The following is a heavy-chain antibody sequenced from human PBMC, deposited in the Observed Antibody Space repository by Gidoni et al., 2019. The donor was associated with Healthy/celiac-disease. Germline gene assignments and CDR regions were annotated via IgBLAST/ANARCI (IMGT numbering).Heavy chain of an antibody. CDR2: ISSSSSYI. Sequence: EVQLVESGGGLVKPGGSLRLSCAASGFTFSSYSMNWVRQAPGKGLEWVSSISSSSSYIYYADSVKGRCTISRDNAKNSLYLQMNSLRAEDTAVYYCARGIAARYYYFDYWGQGTLVTVSS. CDR1: GFTFSSYS. J-gene: IGHJ4*02. V-gene: IGHV3-21*01. CDR3: ARGIAARYYYFDY. D-gene: IGHD6-6*01.